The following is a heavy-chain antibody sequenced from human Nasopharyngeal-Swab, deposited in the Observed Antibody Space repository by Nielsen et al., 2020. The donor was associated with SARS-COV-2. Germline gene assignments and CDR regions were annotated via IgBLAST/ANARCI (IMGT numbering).Heavy chain of an antibody. CDR2: IRSKGNNYAT. CDR1: GFTFSDSA. J-gene: IGHJ4*02. CDR3: TRCGGGCYSGRDY. D-gene: IGHD2-21*02. V-gene: IGHV3-73*01. Sequence: GESLKISCAASGFTFSDSAIHWVRQASGAGLEWVARIRSKGNNYATAYSASVKGRFIIFRDDPTNTAYLQMNSLKTEDTAVYYCTRCGGGCYSGRDYWGQGTLVTVSS.